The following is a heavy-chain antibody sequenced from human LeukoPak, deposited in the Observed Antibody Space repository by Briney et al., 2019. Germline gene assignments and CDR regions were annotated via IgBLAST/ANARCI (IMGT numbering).Heavy chain of an antibody. CDR2: IYYSGST. V-gene: IGHV4-59*01. Sequence: SETLSLTCTVSGGSISSYYWSWIRQPPGKGLEWIGYIYYSGSTNYNPSLKSRVTISVDTSKNQFSLKLSSVTAADTAVYYCARGYDFWGGYYTYYGMDVWGQGTTVTVSS. CDR1: GGSISSYY. J-gene: IGHJ6*02. D-gene: IGHD3-3*01. CDR3: ARGYDFWGGYYTYYGMDV.